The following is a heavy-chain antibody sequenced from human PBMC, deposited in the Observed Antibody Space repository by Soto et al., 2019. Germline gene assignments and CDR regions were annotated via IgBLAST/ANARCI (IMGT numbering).Heavy chain of an antibody. D-gene: IGHD6-19*01. CDR2: ISYDGSNK. J-gene: IGHJ4*02. CDR3: ARAFYLVAGPFDY. V-gene: IGHV3-30-3*01. Sequence: QVQLVESGGGVVQPGRSLRLPCAASGFTFSSYAMHWVRQAPGKGLEWVAVISYDGSNKYYADSVKGRFTISRDNSKNTLYLQMNSLRAEDTAVYYCARAFYLVAGPFDYWGQGTLVTVSS. CDR1: GFTFSSYA.